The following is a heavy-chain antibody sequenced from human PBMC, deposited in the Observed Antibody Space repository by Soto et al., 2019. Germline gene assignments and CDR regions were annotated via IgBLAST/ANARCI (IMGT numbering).Heavy chain of an antibody. J-gene: IGHJ6*02. D-gene: IGHD3-3*01. CDR3: ARSPFGRYDFWSGYLPAYYYYYGMDV. Sequence: GASVKVSCKASGYTFTGYYMHWVRQAPGQGLEWMGWINPNSGGTNYAQKFQGWVTMTRDTSISTAYMELSSLRSEDTAVYYCARSPFGRYDFWSGYLPAYYYYYGMDVWGQGTTVTVSS. CDR1: GYTFTGYY. V-gene: IGHV1-2*04. CDR2: INPNSGGT.